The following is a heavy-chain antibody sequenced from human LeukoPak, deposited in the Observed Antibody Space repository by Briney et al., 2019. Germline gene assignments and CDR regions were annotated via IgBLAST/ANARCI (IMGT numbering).Heavy chain of an antibody. CDR1: GFTVSSNY. J-gene: IGHJ4*02. CDR3: ARDGPNSSGYYYFEN. CDR2: INSGGST. D-gene: IGHD3-22*01. Sequence: PGGSLRLSCAASGFTVSSNYMTWVRQAPGKGLESVSVINSGGSTYYADSVKGRFTISRDNSKNTLYLQMNTLRAEDTAVYYCARDGPNSSGYYYFENWGQGTLVTVSS. V-gene: IGHV3-66*01.